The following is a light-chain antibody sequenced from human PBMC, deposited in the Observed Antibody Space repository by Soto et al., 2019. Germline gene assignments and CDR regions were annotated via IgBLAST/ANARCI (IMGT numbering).Light chain of an antibody. CDR3: QQYNSYSLT. V-gene: IGKV1-5*03. CDR1: QSISSW. J-gene: IGKJ3*01. Sequence: DIQMTQSPSTLSASVGDRVTITCRASQSISSWLAWYQQKPGQAPKLLIYKASNLEGGVPSRFSGSGSGTEFTLTISSLQPDDFATYYCQQYNSYSLTFGPGTKVDIK. CDR2: KAS.